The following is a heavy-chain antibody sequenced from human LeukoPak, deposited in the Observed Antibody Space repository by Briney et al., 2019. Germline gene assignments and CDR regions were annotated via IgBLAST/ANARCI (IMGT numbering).Heavy chain of an antibody. Sequence: ASVKVSCKASGYTFTSYYMHWVRQAPGQGLEWMGLINRSGTNTNYAQKFRGRVTMTRDTSTSTVYMDLSSLRSEDTAMYFCAREESGVYFDYWGQGTLVTLSS. CDR3: AREESGVYFDY. CDR2: INRSGTNT. D-gene: IGHD2-8*01. V-gene: IGHV1-46*01. CDR1: GYTFTSYY. J-gene: IGHJ4*02.